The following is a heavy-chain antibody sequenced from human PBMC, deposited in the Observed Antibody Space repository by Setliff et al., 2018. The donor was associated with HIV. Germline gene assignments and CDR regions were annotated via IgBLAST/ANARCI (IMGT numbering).Heavy chain of an antibody. CDR2: ISAYNGNT. V-gene: IGHV1-18*01. CDR3: ARSLQWGCSSTTCYVGY. Sequence: ASVKVSCKASGYTFTSYAISWVRQAPGQGLEWMGWISAYNGNTNYAQKFQGRVTMTSDTSTSTVYMELSSLRSEDTAVYYCARSLQWGCSSTTCYVGYWGQGTLVTVSS. D-gene: IGHD2-2*01. J-gene: IGHJ4*02. CDR1: GYTFTSYA.